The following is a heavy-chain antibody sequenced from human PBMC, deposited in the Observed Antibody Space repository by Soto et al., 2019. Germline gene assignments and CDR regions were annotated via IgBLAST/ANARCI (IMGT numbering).Heavy chain of an antibody. CDR1: GFTFDDYA. CDR3: AKDRNNHYNTVGAFDI. V-gene: IGHV3-9*01. Sequence: EVQLVESGGGLVQPGRSLRLSCAASGFTFDDYAMHWVRQAPGKGLEWVSGISWNSGSIGYADSVKGRFTISRDNAKNSLYLQMNSLRAEDRALYYCAKDRNNHYNTVGAFDIWGQGTMVTVSS. J-gene: IGHJ3*02. CDR2: ISWNSGSI. D-gene: IGHD1-1*01.